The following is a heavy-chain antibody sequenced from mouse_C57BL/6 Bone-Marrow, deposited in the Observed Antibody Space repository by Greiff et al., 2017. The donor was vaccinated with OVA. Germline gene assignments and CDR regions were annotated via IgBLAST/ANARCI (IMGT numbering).Heavy chain of an antibody. D-gene: IGHD2-4*01. CDR1: GFTFSSYG. CDR2: ISSGGSYT. Sequence: EVHLVESGGDLVKPGGSLTLSCAASGFTFSSYGMSWVRQTPDKRLEWVATISSGGSYTYYPASVKGRFTISRDNAKNTLYLQMSSLKSEDTAMYYCERHRLRRTGWFAYWGQGTLVTVSA. V-gene: IGHV5-6*01. J-gene: IGHJ3*01. CDR3: ERHRLRRTGWFAY.